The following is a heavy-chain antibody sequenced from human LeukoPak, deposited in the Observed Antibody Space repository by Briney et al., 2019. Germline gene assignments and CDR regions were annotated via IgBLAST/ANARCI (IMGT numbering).Heavy chain of an antibody. CDR2: ISAYNGNT. J-gene: IGHJ4*02. V-gene: IGHV1-18*01. CDR1: GYTFTSYG. Sequence: GASVKVSFKASGYTFTSYGISWVRQAPGQGLEWMGWISAYNGNTNYAQKFQGRVTMTRDTSINTAYMELSRLTSDDTAVYYCVRDGSFDYWGQGTLVTVSS. CDR3: VRDGSFDY.